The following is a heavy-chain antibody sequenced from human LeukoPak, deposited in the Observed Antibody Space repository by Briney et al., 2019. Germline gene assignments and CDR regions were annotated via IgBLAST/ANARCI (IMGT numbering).Heavy chain of an antibody. Sequence: ASVKVSCKVSGYTLTELSMHWVRQAPGKGLEWMGGFDPEDGETIYAQKFQGRVTMTEDTSTDTAYMELSSLRSEDTAVYYCATSARHSSSWYGWWFDPWGQGTLVTVSS. D-gene: IGHD6-13*01. J-gene: IGHJ5*02. CDR3: ATSARHSSSWYGWWFDP. V-gene: IGHV1-24*01. CDR1: GYTLTELS. CDR2: FDPEDGET.